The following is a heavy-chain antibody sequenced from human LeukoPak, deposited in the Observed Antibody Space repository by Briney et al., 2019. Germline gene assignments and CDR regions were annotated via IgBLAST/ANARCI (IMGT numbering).Heavy chain of an antibody. Sequence: PSETLSLTCTVSGGSISGHYWNWIRQPPGKGLEWIGYIYHSGSTNYNPSLKSRVTISLDTSRNQFSLELTSVTAADTAVYYCARCDILTGLDLWGQGTLSPSPQ. D-gene: IGHD3-9*01. J-gene: IGHJ5*02. CDR3: ARCDILTGLDL. CDR2: IYHSGST. CDR1: GGSISGHY. V-gene: IGHV4-59*11.